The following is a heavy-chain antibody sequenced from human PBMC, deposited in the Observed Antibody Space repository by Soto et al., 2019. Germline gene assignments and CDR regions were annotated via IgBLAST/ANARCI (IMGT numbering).Heavy chain of an antibody. V-gene: IGHV4-4*07. CDR2: VFSSVSA. Sequence: KPSETLSLTCIVSGVSVTSYTCILVRQPANKGLEWIGRVFSSVSATYNPSLKSRVSISMDTAENRISLKLDSVTAADAGVYFCARDGMTTGDTWGPGTLVTVSS. CDR3: ARDGMTTGDT. CDR1: GVSVTSYT. J-gene: IGHJ4*02. D-gene: IGHD2-21*02.